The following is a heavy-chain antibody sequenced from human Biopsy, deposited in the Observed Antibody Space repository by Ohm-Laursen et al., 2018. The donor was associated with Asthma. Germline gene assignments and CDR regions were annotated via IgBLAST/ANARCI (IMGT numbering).Heavy chain of an antibody. V-gene: IGHV1-24*01. CDR1: GYSLTDLS. J-gene: IGHJ4*02. D-gene: IGHD4-17*01. Sequence: ASVKVSCKFSGYSLTDLSMHWVRQAPGQGLEWMGGHDHEEGGTVDARRFQGRVTMTEDTSTDTAYMELSSLSSDDTAVYYCASDFPKDYVRYNFQFWGQGTLVTVSS. CDR3: ASDFPKDYVRYNFQF. CDR2: HDHEEGGT.